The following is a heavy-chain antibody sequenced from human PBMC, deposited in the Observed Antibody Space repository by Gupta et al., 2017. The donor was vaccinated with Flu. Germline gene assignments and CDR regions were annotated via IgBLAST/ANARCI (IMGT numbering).Heavy chain of an antibody. J-gene: IGHJ6*02. D-gene: IGHD3-3*01. Sequence: QLQLQESGPGLVKPSQTLSLTCTVSGGSISSGSYYWSWIRQPAGKGLEWIGRIYTSGSTNYNPSLKSRVTISVDTSKNQFSLKLSSVTAADTAVYYCARLSDFWSGSVGMDVWGQGTTVTVSS. CDR3: ARLSDFWSGSVGMDV. CDR2: IYTSGST. CDR1: GGSISSGSYY. V-gene: IGHV4-61*02.